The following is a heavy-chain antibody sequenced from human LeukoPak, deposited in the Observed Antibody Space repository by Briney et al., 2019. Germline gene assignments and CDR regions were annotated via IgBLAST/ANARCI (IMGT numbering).Heavy chain of an antibody. CDR1: GGSFSGYY. Sequence: PSETLSLTCAVYGGSFSGYYWSWIRQPPGKGLEWIGEINHSGSTNYNPSLESRVTISVDTSKNQFSLKLSSVTAADTAVYYCASFYMRADWGQGTLVTVSS. CDR3: ASFYMRAD. CDR2: INHSGST. J-gene: IGHJ4*02. V-gene: IGHV4-34*01.